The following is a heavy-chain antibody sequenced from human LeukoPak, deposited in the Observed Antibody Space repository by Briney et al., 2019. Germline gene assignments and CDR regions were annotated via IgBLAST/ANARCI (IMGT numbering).Heavy chain of an antibody. V-gene: IGHV3-7*01. Sequence: GGSLRLSCAGSGFIFSSHWMSWVRQAPGKGLEWVANIKQDGTEKYYVDSVKGRFTISRDNAENSLYLQMNSLRAEDTAVYYCARAGYYASRGYYCDYWGQGTLVTVSS. CDR1: GFIFSSHW. CDR2: IKQDGTEK. CDR3: ARAGYYASRGYYCDY. J-gene: IGHJ4*02. D-gene: IGHD3-22*01.